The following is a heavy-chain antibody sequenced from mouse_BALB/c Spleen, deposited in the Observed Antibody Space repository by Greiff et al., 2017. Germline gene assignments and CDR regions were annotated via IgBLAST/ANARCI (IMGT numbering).Heavy chain of an antibody. CDR2: IDPANGNT. J-gene: IGHJ2*01. D-gene: IGHD1-1*01. V-gene: IGHV14-3*02. Sequence: DVKLVESGAELVKPGASVKLSCTASGFNIKDTYMHWVKQRPEQGLEWIGRIDPANGNTKYDPKFQGKATITADTSSNTAYLQLSSLTSEDTAVYYCARLLRYYLDYWGQGTTLTVSS. CDR3: ARLLRYYLDY. CDR1: GFNIKDTY.